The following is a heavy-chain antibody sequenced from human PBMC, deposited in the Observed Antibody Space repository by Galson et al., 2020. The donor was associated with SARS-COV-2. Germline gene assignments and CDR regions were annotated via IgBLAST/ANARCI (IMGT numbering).Heavy chain of an antibody. CDR3: ARQGVNMIVLVTVPGWYFDL. D-gene: IGHD3-22*01. Sequence: ETLSLTCAVSRYSTSTTNYWGWVRQPPGKGLEWIGSIYPSGSTYYNPSLKSRVTISVDTSKNQFSLRLDSVTAADTALYYCARQGVNMIVLVTVPGWYFDLWGRGTLVTVSS. V-gene: IGHV4-38-2*01. CDR1: RYSTSTTNY. CDR2: IYPSGST. J-gene: IGHJ2*01.